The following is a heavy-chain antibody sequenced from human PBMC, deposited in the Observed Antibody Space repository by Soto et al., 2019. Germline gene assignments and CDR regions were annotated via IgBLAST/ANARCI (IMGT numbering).Heavy chain of an antibody. CDR1: GFTFSSYA. D-gene: IGHD4-17*01. J-gene: IGHJ4*02. CDR3: ARAKFLSYGDIDY. CDR2: ISSNGGST. Sequence: GGSLRLSCAASGFTFSSYAMHWVRQAPGKGLEYVSAISSNGGSTYYANSVKGRFTISRDNSKNTLYLQMGSLRAEDMAVYYCARAKFLSYGDIDYWGQGTLVTVSS. V-gene: IGHV3-64*01.